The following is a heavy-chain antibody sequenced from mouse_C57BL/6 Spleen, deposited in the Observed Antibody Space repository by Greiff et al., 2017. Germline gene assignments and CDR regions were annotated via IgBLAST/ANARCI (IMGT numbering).Heavy chain of an antibody. CDR3: ARWGYGSSPAWFAD. CDR2: INPSNGGT. CDR1: GYTFTSYW. V-gene: IGHV1-53*01. J-gene: IGHJ3*01. D-gene: IGHD1-1*01. Sequence: VQLQQPGTELVKPGASVKLSCKASGYTFTSYWMHWVKQRPGQGLEWIGNINPSNGGTNYNEKFKSKATLTVDKSSSTAYMQLSSLTSEDSAVYYCARWGYGSSPAWFADWGQGTLVTVSA.